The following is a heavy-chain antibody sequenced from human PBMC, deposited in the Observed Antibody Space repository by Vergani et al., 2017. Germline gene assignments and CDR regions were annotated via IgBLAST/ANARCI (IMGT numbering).Heavy chain of an antibody. Sequence: EVQLLESGGGLVQPGGSLRLSCAASGFTFSSYAMSWVRQAPGKGLEWVSAISGSGGSTYYADSVKGRFTISRDNSKNTLYLQMNSLRAEDTAVYYCAKDGVRNWNYDGYFDSWGQGTLVTVSS. CDR1: GFTFSSYA. J-gene: IGHJ4*02. CDR3: AKDGVRNWNYDGYFDS. V-gene: IGHV3-23*01. CDR2: ISGSGGST. D-gene: IGHD1-7*01.